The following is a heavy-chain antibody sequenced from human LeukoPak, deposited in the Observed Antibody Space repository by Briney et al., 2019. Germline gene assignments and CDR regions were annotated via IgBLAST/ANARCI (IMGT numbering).Heavy chain of an antibody. V-gene: IGHV3-23*01. Sequence: PGGSLRLSCAASGFTFSHSAMTWVCQAPGKGLEWVSLITGSGDSTYHADSVKGRFTISRDSSKSTLFLQMNSLRVDDTAVYYCAKTTGGATASDYWGRGTLVTVSS. J-gene: IGHJ4*02. D-gene: IGHD1-1*01. CDR3: AKTTGGATASDY. CDR2: ITGSGDST. CDR1: GFTFSHSA.